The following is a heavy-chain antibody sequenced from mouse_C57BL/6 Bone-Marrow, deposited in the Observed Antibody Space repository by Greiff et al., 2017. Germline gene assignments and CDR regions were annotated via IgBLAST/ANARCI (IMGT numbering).Heavy chain of an antibody. CDR3: AREGIYYGYD. J-gene: IGHJ2*01. CDR2: IDPSDSYT. CDR1: RYTFTSYW. Sequence: QVQLKESGAELVMPGASVKLSCKASRYTFTSYWMHWVKQRPGQGLEWIGEIDPSDSYTNYNQKFKGKSTLTVDKSSSTAYMQLSSLTSEDSAVYYCAREGIYYGYDWGQGTTLTVSS. D-gene: IGHD2-2*01. V-gene: IGHV1-69*01.